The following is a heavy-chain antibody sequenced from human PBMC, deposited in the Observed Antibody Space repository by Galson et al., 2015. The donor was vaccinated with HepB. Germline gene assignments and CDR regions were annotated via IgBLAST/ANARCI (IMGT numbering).Heavy chain of an antibody. J-gene: IGHJ4*02. CDR1: GFTFSSYS. V-gene: IGHV3-48*02. D-gene: IGHD4-17*01. Sequence: SLRLSGAASGFTFSSYSMNWVRQAPGKGLEWVSYISSSGSTIYYADSVKGRFTISRDNAKNSLYLQMNGLRDEDTAVYYCARDRYGDYLIDYWGQGTLVTVSS. CDR2: ISSSGSTI. CDR3: ARDRYGDYLIDY.